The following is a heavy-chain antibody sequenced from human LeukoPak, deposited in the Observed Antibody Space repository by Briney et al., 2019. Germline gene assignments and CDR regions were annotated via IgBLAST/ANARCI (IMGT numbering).Heavy chain of an antibody. CDR1: GGSISSYY. D-gene: IGHD4-17*01. V-gene: IGHV4-59*01. J-gene: IGHJ2*01. Sequence: SETLSLTCTVSGGSISSYYWSWIRQPPGKGLEWIGYIYHSGSTNYNPSLKSRVTISVDTSKNQFSLKLSSVTAADTAVYYCARCPDYGVEYWYFDLWGRGTLVTVSS. CDR3: ARCPDYGVEYWYFDL. CDR2: IYHSGST.